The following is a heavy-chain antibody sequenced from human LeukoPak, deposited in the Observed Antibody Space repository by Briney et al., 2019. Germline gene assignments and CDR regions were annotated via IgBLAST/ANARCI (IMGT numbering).Heavy chain of an antibody. CDR3: ARAPDYGDAPTYFDY. Sequence: PSETLSLTCTVSGGSISSHYWSWIRQPPGKGLEWIGYIYYSGTTNYNPSLKSRVTISVDTSKNQFSLKLSSVTAADTAVYYCARAPDYGDAPTYFDYWGQGTLVTVSS. CDR2: IYYSGTT. V-gene: IGHV4-59*11. D-gene: IGHD4-17*01. J-gene: IGHJ4*02. CDR1: GGSISSHY.